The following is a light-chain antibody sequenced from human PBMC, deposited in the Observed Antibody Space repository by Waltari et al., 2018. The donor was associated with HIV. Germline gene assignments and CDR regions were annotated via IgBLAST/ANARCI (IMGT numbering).Light chain of an antibody. Sequence: QSALTQPASVSGSPGLSITISGTGTSSDVGGYNYVSWYQQHPGKAPKLMIYEISNRPSGVSTRFSGSKSGNTASLTISGLQAEDEADYYCSSYTSSSTPYVFGTGTKVTVL. CDR3: SSYTSSSTPYV. J-gene: IGLJ1*01. CDR2: EIS. V-gene: IGLV2-14*01. CDR1: SSDVGGYNY.